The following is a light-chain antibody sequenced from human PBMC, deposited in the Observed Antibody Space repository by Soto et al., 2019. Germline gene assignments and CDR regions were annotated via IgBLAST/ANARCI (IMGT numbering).Light chain of an antibody. V-gene: IGLV2-14*03. CDR1: GNDVGGYTF. CDR3: CSYTATTTYV. Sequence: QSVLTQPASVSGSPGQSISISCTGTGNDVGGYTFVSWYQQHPDKVPKLVILDVNRRPSGVSDRFSGSKSVNAASLTISGLQAEDEADYYCCSYTATTTYVFGTGTKVT. CDR2: DVN. J-gene: IGLJ1*01.